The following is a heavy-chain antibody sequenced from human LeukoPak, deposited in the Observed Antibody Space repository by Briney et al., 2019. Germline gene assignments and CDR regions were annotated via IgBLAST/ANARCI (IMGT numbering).Heavy chain of an antibody. CDR3: AKGEAVLWFGELSSYMDV. CDR2: IRYDGSNK. D-gene: IGHD3-10*01. J-gene: IGHJ6*03. V-gene: IGHV3-30*02. CDR1: GFTFSSYG. Sequence: GGSLRLSCAASGFTFSSYGMHWVRQAPGKGLEWVAFIRYDGSNKHYADSVKGRFTISRDNSKSTLYLQMNSLRAEDTAVYYCAKGEAVLWFGELSSYMDVWGKGTTVTISS.